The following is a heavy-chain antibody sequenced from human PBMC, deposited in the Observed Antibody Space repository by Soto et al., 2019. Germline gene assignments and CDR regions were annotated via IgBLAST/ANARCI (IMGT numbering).Heavy chain of an antibody. CDR3: ASMTVAGTMYYYGMDV. Sequence: GASVKVSCKASGGTFSSYAISWVRQAPGRGLEWMGGIIPIFGTANYAQKFQGRVTITADESTSTAYMELSSLRSEDTAVYYCASMTVAGTMYYYGMDVWGQGTTVTSP. CDR2: IIPIFGTA. V-gene: IGHV1-69*13. D-gene: IGHD6-19*01. CDR1: GGTFSSYA. J-gene: IGHJ6*02.